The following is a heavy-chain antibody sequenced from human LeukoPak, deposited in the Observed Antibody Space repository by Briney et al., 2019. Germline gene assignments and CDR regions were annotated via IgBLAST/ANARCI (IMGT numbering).Heavy chain of an antibody. CDR3: AREDYSSGNPTIDH. D-gene: IGHD3-10*01. CDR2: ISMSSSYM. Sequence: KSGGSLRLSCVASGFRFSSYVMKWVRQAPGKGLEWISTISMSSSYMYYADSVRGRFTISRDNAKNSLYLQMTSPRAEDAAVYYCAREDYSSGNPTIDHWGQGTLVTVSS. J-gene: IGHJ4*02. V-gene: IGHV3-21*01. CDR1: GFRFSSYV.